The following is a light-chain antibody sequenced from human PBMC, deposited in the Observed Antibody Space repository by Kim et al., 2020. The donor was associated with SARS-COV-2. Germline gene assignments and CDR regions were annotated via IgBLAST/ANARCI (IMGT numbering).Light chain of an antibody. V-gene: IGKV4-1*01. CDR2: WAS. CDR1: QNILYSSNNKNF. Sequence: RATINCKSSQNILYSSNNKNFLAWYQQKPGQPPKLLIYWASTRESGVPDRFSGSESGTDFTLTISSLQAEDVAVYYCQQYYSTPNTFGQGTKLEIK. J-gene: IGKJ2*01. CDR3: QQYYSTPNT.